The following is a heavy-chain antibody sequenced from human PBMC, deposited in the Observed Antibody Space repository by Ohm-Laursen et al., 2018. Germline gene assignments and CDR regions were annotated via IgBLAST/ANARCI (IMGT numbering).Heavy chain of an antibody. J-gene: IGHJ5*01. V-gene: IGHV3-30*03. CDR2: ISYDGSNK. CDR1: GFTFSSYG. Sequence: SLRLSCTASGFTFSSYGMHWVRQAPGKGLEWMAVISYDGSNKYYVDSVKGRFTISRDNSKNTLYLQMNSLRSDDTAVYYCARDDYNTGWFDYWGQGTPVTVSS. CDR3: ARDDYNTGWFDY. D-gene: IGHD1-14*01.